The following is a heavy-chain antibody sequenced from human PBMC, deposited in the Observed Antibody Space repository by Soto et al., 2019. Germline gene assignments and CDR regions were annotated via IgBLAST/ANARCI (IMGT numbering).Heavy chain of an antibody. Sequence: SETLSLTCTVSGGSMRNYFWTWIRQPPGKGLEWIGYIHYSGTTSFFPSYNPSLRSRVTISEDTSQNQFSLKLLSVTTADTAVYFCAAGEASSRNLAPYYLDFWGQGTLVTVSS. CDR1: GGSMRNYF. J-gene: IGHJ4*02. CDR3: AAGEASSRNLAPYYLDF. V-gene: IGHV4-59*01. CDR2: IHYSGTT. D-gene: IGHD6-13*01.